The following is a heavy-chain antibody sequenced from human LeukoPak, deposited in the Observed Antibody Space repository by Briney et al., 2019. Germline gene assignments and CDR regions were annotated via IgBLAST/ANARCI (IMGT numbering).Heavy chain of an antibody. CDR3: ARAGQVGIQLWSTSAFDY. J-gene: IGHJ4*02. V-gene: IGHV3-33*01. D-gene: IGHD5-18*01. CDR2: IWYDGSNK. CDR1: GFTFSSYG. Sequence: GGSLRLSCAASGFTFSSYGMHWVRQAPGKGLEWVAVIWYDGSNKYYADSVKGRFTISRDNSKNTLYLQMNSLRAEDTAAYYCARAGQVGIQLWSTSAFDYWGQGTLVTVSS.